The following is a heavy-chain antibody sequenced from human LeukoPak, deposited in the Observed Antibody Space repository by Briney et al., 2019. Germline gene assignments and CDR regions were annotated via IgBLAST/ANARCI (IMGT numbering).Heavy chain of an antibody. CDR3: AKGDGSSGWYGFTSSTW. CDR1: GFTFSSYC. CDR2: STAGGGSA. Sequence: GGSLRLAWAASGFTFSSYCMSWVRQAPGKGLEWVSGSTAGGGSAYYADSVRGRFTISRDDSKNALYLQMNSLRADDTAVYYCAKGDGSSGWYGFTSSTWWGQGTLVTVSS. D-gene: IGHD6-19*01. V-gene: IGHV3-23*01. J-gene: IGHJ4*02.